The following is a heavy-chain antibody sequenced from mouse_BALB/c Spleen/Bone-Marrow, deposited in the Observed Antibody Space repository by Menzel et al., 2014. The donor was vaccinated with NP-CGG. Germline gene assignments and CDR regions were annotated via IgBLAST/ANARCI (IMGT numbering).Heavy chain of an antibody. V-gene: IGHV5-12*02. D-gene: IGHD4-1*01. Sequence: EVHLVESGGGLVQPGGSLKLSCATSGFTFSDYYMYWVRQTPEKRLEWVAYITKGGGSTYYPDIVKGRFTISRDNAKNTLYLQMSRLKSEDTAMYYCARQLAYAMDYWGQGTSVTVSS. CDR1: GFTFSDYY. CDR3: ARQLAYAMDY. J-gene: IGHJ4*01. CDR2: ITKGGGST.